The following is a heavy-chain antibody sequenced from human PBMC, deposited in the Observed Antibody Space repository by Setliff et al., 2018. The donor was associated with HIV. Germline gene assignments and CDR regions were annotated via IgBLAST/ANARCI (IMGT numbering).Heavy chain of an antibody. Sequence: ASVKVSCKASGYTFTPFGISWVRQAPGQGPEWMGWIRTYNGHTKYARKFQARVTLTADTATSTVYMELRSLRYEDTAVYYCAREALHAGGWRGAFDIWGQGTMVTVSS. J-gene: IGHJ3*02. CDR1: GYTFTPFG. D-gene: IGHD6-19*01. CDR2: IRTYNGHT. CDR3: AREALHAGGWRGAFDI. V-gene: IGHV1-18*01.